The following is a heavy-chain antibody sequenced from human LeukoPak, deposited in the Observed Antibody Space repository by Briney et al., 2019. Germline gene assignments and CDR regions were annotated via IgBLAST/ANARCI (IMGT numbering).Heavy chain of an antibody. CDR2: IYTRGST. D-gene: IGHD2-15*01. CDR3: ARGRYCSADICSGGDAFDI. Sequence: SETLSLTCTVSGGSINNYWSWIRQPAGKGLEWIGRIYTRGSTNYNPSLKSRVTMSVDTSKNQFSLKLSSVTAADTAVYYCARGRYCSADICSGGDAFDIWGQGTMASVSS. CDR1: GGSINNY. J-gene: IGHJ3*02. V-gene: IGHV4-4*07.